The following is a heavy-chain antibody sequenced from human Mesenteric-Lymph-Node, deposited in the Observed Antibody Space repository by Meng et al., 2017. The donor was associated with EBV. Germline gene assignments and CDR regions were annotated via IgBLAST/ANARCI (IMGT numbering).Heavy chain of an antibody. V-gene: IGHV2-5*02. J-gene: IGHJ4*02. D-gene: IGHD3-10*01. Sequence: QITLKESGPTLVKPTQTLTLTCTFSGFSLSTDGVGVAWIRQPPGKALEWLGIIYWDDDKRYSPSLKNRLTITKDTSKNQVVLTMTNMDPVDTATYYCAHRPSGTYYRTFDYWGQGTLVTVPS. CDR2: IYWDDDK. CDR3: AHRPSGTYYRTFDY. CDR1: GFSLSTDGVG.